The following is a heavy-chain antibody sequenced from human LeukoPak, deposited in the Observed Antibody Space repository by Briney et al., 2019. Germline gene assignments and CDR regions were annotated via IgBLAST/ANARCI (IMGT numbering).Heavy chain of an antibody. V-gene: IGHV4-4*07. CDR3: ARDIVYLIDEDYG. Sequence: PSGALSLTCSVSGSSFNTYYWSWIRQPAGKGLEWIGRIHTSGSADYSPSVQSRVTISVDMSKKEFSLKLTSMAAADTAVYYCARDIVYLIDEDYGWGQGILVTVSS. D-gene: IGHD4-17*01. J-gene: IGHJ4*02. CDR1: GSSFNTYY. CDR2: IHTSGSA.